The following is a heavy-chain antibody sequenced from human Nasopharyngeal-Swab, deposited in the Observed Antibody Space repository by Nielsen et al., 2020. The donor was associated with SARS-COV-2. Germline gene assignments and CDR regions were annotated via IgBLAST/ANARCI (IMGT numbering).Heavy chain of an antibody. Sequence: GESLKISCAASGFTFSSYGMHWVRQAPGKGLEWVAVISYDGSNKYYADSVKGRFTISRDNSKNTLYLQMNSLRAEDTAVYYCVLDEKLGVAVARDYWGQGTLVTVSS. CDR2: ISYDGSNK. D-gene: IGHD6-19*01. V-gene: IGHV3-30*03. CDR3: VLDEKLGVAVARDY. J-gene: IGHJ4*02. CDR1: GFTFSSYG.